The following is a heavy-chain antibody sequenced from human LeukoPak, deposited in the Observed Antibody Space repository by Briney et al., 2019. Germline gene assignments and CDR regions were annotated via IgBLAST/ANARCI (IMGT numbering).Heavy chain of an antibody. J-gene: IGHJ4*02. CDR3: ARRIAAAGTFDY. CDR2: ISAYNGNT. Sequence: ASVKVSCKASGYTFTSYGISWVRQAPGQGLEWMGWISAYNGNTNYAQKLQGRVTMTTDTSTSTAYMELRSLRSDDTAVYYCARRIAAAGTFDYWGQGSLVTVSS. D-gene: IGHD6-13*01. V-gene: IGHV1-18*01. CDR1: GYTFTSYG.